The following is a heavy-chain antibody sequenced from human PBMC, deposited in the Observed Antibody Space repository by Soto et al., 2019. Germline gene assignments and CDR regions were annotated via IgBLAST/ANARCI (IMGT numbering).Heavy chain of an antibody. J-gene: IGHJ5*02. CDR1: GGSISSGGYS. D-gene: IGHD3-3*01. Sequence: PSETLSLTCAVSGGSISSGGYSWSWIRQPPGKGLEWIGYIYHSGSTYYNPSLKSRVTISVDRSKNQFSLKLSSVTAADTAVYYCARGGSITIFGVAVLNWFDPWGQGTLVTVSS. CDR3: ARGGSITIFGVAVLNWFDP. V-gene: IGHV4-30-2*01. CDR2: IYHSGST.